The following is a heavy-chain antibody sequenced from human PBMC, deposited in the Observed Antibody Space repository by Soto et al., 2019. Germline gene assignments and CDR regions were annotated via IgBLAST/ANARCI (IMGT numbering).Heavy chain of an antibody. V-gene: IGHV1-18*01. CDR3: ARDGVPSYYYGSGAPGYYYYGMDV. CDR2: ISAYNGNT. J-gene: IGHJ6*02. D-gene: IGHD3-10*01. CDR1: GYTFTSYG. Sequence: ASVKVSFKASGYTFTSYGISWVRQAPGQGLEWMGWISAYNGNTNYAQKLQGRVTMTTDTSTSTAYMELRSLRSDDTAVYYCARDGVPSYYYGSGAPGYYYYGMDVWGQGTTVTVSS.